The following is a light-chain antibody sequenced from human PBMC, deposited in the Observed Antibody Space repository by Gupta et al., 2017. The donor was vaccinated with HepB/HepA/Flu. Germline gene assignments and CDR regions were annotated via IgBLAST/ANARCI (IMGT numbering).Light chain of an antibody. CDR1: QSVRAF. J-gene: IGKJ3*01. CDR3: RQGYTWPRT. Sequence: EILFTQPPSTLSCSPGERCTLSCRASQSVRAFLNWYQQRPGQAPRLLIYDTSNRATGPPARFSGSGFGTEFTLTISSREREDFAVYYFRQGYTWPRTFGHGTXVDIK. V-gene: IGKV3-11*01. CDR2: DTS.